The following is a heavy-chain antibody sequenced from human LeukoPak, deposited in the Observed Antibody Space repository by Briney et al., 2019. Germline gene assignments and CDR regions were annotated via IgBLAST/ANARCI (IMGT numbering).Heavy chain of an antibody. CDR3: ARQKLSTLDDDYWGMDV. Sequence: GGSRRLSCPPSGFTLSRYEINWVGQAPGKGWGWIAPISVSGITVDYAESVRGRFTISRDNAKNSVFLQVDSLRAEDTAVYFCARQKLSTLDDDYWGMDVWGTGTTVTVSS. CDR2: ISVSGITV. J-gene: IGHJ6*04. CDR1: GFTLSRYE. V-gene: IGHV3-48*03. D-gene: IGHD3-16*01.